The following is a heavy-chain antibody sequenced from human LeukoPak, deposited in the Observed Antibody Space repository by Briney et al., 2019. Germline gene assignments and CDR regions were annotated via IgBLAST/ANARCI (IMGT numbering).Heavy chain of an antibody. CDR3: ARGVDTAMVRWNYYYYYMDV. J-gene: IGHJ6*03. CDR1: GYTFTSYD. Sequence: ASVEVSCKASGYTFTSYDINWVRQATGQGLGWMGWMNPNGGNTGYAQKFQGRVTMTRNTSISTAYMELSSLRSEDTAVYYCARGVDTAMVRWNYYYYYMDVWGKGTTVTVSS. CDR2: MNPNGGNT. D-gene: IGHD5-18*01. V-gene: IGHV1-8*01.